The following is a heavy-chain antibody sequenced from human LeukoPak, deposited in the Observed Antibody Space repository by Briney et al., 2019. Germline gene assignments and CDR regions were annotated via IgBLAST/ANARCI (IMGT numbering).Heavy chain of an antibody. CDR2: IYSDGST. CDR3: AKDISGSWSIDY. Sequence: GGSLRLSCAASGLTVRNNFMSWVRQAPGKGLEWVSVIYSDGSTYYEDSVKGRFTISRDNSKNTLYLQMNSLRAEDTAVYYCAKDISGSWSIDYWGQGTLVTVSS. V-gene: IGHV3-53*05. D-gene: IGHD6-13*01. J-gene: IGHJ4*02. CDR1: GLTVRNNF.